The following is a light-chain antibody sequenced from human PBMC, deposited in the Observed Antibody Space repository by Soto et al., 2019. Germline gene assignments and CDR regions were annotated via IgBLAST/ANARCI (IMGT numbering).Light chain of an antibody. V-gene: IGKV1-27*01. CDR2: GAS. Sequence: DIQMAQSPSSLSASIGDRVTITCRASQGISEYLAWYQQRPGNAPNLLIYGASILQSGVPSRFSGSGSGTHCPLTISSLQTEDVATYYCHSYNSIPPPFGQGTTVEIK. J-gene: IGKJ1*01. CDR3: HSYNSIPPP. CDR1: QGISEY.